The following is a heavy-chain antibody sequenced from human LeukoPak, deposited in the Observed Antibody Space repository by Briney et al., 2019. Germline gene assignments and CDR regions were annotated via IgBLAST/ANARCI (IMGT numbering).Heavy chain of an antibody. CDR2: IYSGGST. Sequence: PGGSLRLSCAASGFTVSSNYMSWVRQAPGKGLEWVSLIYSGGSTYYADSVKGRFTISRDNSKNTLYLQMNSLRAEDTAVYYCARDPPAVSINTYAWGQGTLVTVSS. V-gene: IGHV3-66*01. CDR1: GFTVSSNY. D-gene: IGHD2-8*01. CDR3: ARDPPAVSINTYA. J-gene: IGHJ4*02.